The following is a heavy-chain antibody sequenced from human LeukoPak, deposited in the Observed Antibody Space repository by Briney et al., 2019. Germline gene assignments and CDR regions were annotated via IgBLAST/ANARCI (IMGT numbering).Heavy chain of an antibody. CDR2: INPNSGGT. CDR3: ARDPGVSVAAYYFDH. V-gene: IGHV1-2*02. J-gene: IGHJ4*02. CDR1: GYTFTGYY. Sequence: GASVKVSCKASGYTFTGYYMHWVRQAPGQGLEWMGWINPNSGGTNYAQKFQGRVTMTRDTSISTAYMELSRLRSDDTAVYYCARDPGVSVAAYYFDHWGQGTLVTVSS. D-gene: IGHD6-19*01.